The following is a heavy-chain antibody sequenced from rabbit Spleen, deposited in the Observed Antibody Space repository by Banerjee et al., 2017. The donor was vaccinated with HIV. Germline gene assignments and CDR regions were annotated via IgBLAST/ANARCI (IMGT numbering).Heavy chain of an antibody. D-gene: IGHD8-1*01. Sequence: EQLEESGGGLVKPEGSLTLTCKASGVSFSSSYWICWVRQAPGKGLEWIACIYTGSSGSTDYASWAKGRFTISKTSSTTVTLQMTSLTAADTATYFCARDTGTSFSTYGMDLWGQGTLVTVS. CDR1: GVSFSSSYW. CDR3: ARDTGTSFSTYGMDL. CDR2: IYTGSSGST. V-gene: IGHV1S45*01. J-gene: IGHJ3*01.